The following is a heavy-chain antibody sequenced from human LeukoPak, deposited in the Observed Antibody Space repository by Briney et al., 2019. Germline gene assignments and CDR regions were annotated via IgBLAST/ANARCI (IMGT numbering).Heavy chain of an antibody. J-gene: IGHJ5*02. CDR1: GYTFTSYD. CDR2: MNPNSGNT. D-gene: IGHD2-2*01. CDR3: ARGVIVVVPAANSKTSWFDP. Sequence: ASVKVSCKASGYTFTSYDINWVRQATGQGLEWMGWMNPNSGNTGYAQKFQGRVTITRNTSINTAYMELSSLRSEDTAVYYCARGVIVVVPAANSKTSWFDPWGQGTLVTVSS. V-gene: IGHV1-8*03.